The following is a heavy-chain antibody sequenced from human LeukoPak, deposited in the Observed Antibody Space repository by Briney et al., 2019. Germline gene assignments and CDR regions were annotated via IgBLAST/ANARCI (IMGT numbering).Heavy chain of an antibody. J-gene: IGHJ4*02. CDR3: SKDDAY. V-gene: IGHV3-74*01. Sequence: GGSLRLSCAVSGFSFSDAWMSWVRQTPGKGLEWVSRINSDGINTSYADSVKGRFTISRDNARNMLNLQMNSLRAEDTAVYYCSKDDAYWGQGTLVTVSS. CDR1: GFSFSDAW. CDR2: INSDGINT.